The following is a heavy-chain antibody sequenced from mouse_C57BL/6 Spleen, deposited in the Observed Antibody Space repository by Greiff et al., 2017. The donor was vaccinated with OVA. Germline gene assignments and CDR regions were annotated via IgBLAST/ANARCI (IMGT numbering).Heavy chain of an antibody. V-gene: IGHV5-9-1*02. Sequence: EVMLVESGEGLVKPGGSLKLSCAASGFTFSSYAMSWVRQTPEKRLEWVAYISSGGDYIYYADTVKGRFTISRDNARNTRDLQRSRKKDEDTAMYYGTRDGGTTAPWLAYWGQGTLVTVSA. J-gene: IGHJ3*01. D-gene: IGHD1-2*01. CDR2: ISSGGDYI. CDR3: TRDGGTTAPWLAY. CDR1: GFTFSSYA.